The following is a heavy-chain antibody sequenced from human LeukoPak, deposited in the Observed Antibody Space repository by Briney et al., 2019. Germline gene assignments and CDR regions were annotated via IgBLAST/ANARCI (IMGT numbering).Heavy chain of an antibody. J-gene: IGHJ3*02. CDR1: GFTFSSYA. V-gene: IGHV3-13*01. Sequence: GGSLRLSCATSGFTFSSYAMHWVRQAAGKGLEWVSAIGTAGDTFYPGSVKGRFTISRDNSKNTLYLQMNSLRAEDTAVYYCAREILGPWYSSGSDAFNIWGQGTMVTVSS. D-gene: IGHD6-19*01. CDR3: AREILGPWYSSGSDAFNI. CDR2: IGTAGDT.